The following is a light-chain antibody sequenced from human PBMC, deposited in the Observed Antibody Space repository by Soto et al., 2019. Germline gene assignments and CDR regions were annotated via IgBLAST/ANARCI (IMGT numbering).Light chain of an antibody. J-gene: IGKJ1*01. CDR2: GAS. CDR3: QQYGSSPPWT. CDR1: QTISSTY. V-gene: IGKV3-20*01. Sequence: DTVLTQSPGTLSLSPGERATLSCRVSQTISSTYLAWYQQKPGQAPRLLIYGASSRATGIPDRFSGSGSGTDFTLTISRLEPEDFAVYYCQQYGSSPPWTFGHGTRVEIK.